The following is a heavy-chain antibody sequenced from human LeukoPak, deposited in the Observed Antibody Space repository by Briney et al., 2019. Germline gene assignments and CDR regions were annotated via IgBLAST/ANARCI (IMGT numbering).Heavy chain of an antibody. D-gene: IGHD3-9*01. Sequence: SETLSLTCTVSGGSISSYYWSWIRQPPGKGLEWIGYLSKSGNTNYSPSLKSRVTIFGDTSKNQFFLKLSSVTAADTAVYYCARARYVNSFYAFDIWGQGTLVTVSS. CDR1: GGSISSYY. V-gene: IGHV4-59*01. CDR3: ARARYVNSFYAFDI. J-gene: IGHJ3*02. CDR2: LSKSGNT.